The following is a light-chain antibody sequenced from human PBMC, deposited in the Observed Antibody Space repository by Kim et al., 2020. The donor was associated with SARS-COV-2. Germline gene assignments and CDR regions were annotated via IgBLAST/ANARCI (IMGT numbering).Light chain of an antibody. CDR3: QQYVESPPLT. Sequence: ENVLTQSPGTLSLSPGERATLSCRASQYVCESRLAWYQQKPGRAPRLLIYAASSRATGIPDRFSGRGSGTDFTLTISRLEPEDFAVYYCQQYVESPPLTFGGGTKVDIK. J-gene: IGKJ4*01. CDR2: AAS. CDR1: QYVCESR. V-gene: IGKV3-20*01.